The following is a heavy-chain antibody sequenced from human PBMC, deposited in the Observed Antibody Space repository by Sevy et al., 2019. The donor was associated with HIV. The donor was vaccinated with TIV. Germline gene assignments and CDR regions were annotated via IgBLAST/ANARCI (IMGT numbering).Heavy chain of an antibody. CDR1: GFALSNYYA. Sequence: GGSLRLSCAASGFALSNYYAMHWVRQARGKGLEWVALMSYDGSDKYYADSVKGRFTISRDNFKNTLYLQMNSLTTEDTAVYYCARPRANYVDHYFFYAMDVWGQGTTVTVSS. D-gene: IGHD4-17*01. J-gene: IGHJ6*02. CDR2: MSYDGSDK. V-gene: IGHV3-30-3*01. CDR3: ARPRANYVDHYFFYAMDV.